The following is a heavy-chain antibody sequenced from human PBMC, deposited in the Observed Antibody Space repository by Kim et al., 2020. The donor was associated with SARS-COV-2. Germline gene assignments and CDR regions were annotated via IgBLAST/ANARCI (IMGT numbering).Heavy chain of an antibody. CDR3: TKYASPGGYYYYGMDV. D-gene: IGHD3-16*01. Sequence: GGSLRLSCAASGFTFNTYAMTWVRQAPGKGLEWVSTISHSGDFTYFADSVKGRFTISRDNSKNTLYLQMNSLRAENTATYYCTKYASPGGYYYYGMDVWG. V-gene: IGHV3-23*01. CDR1: GFTFNTYA. CDR2: ISHSGDFT. J-gene: IGHJ6*01.